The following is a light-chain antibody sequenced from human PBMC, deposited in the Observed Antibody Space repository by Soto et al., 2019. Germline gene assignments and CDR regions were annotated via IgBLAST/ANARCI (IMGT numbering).Light chain of an antibody. J-gene: IGLJ2*01. Sequence: QSVLTQPPSASGTPGQRVTISCSGSRSNIGSNVVNWYQQLPGTAPKLLMYINSQRPSGVSARFSGSKSGTSASLAISGLQSEDEADYYCAAWDDSLNGVVFGGGTKLTVL. CDR3: AAWDDSLNGVV. CDR1: RSNIGSNV. CDR2: INS. V-gene: IGLV1-44*01.